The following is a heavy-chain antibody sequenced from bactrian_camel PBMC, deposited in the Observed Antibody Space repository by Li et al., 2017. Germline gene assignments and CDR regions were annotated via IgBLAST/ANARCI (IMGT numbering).Heavy chain of an antibody. V-gene: IGHV3S40*01. D-gene: IGHD2*01. J-gene: IGHJ4*01. Sequence: DVQLVESGGGSVQAGESLTLSCAASGLITGSTCMAWFRQARGAENEGVACIEMRTGRRYYSDSVKGRFTISQDKAKNTVDLQMNKLEPEDTAMYYCTASPREYCGDNMRLIWRVATARGRGTQVTVS. CDR1: GLITGSTC. CDR2: IEMRTGRR. CDR3: TASPREYCGDNMRLIWRVATA.